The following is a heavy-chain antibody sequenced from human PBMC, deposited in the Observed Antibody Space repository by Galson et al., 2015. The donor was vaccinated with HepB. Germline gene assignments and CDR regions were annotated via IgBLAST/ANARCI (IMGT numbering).Heavy chain of an antibody. CDR1: GFTLNSYA. V-gene: IGHV3-23*01. CDR2: ISGTGANT. CDR3: ARDGYNRVPFDY. J-gene: IGHJ4*02. Sequence: SLRLSCAASGFTLNSYAMSWVRQAPGKGLGWVSEISGTGANTYYADSVRGRFTVSRDNSRNTLYLQMNSLRTEDTARYYCARDGYNRVPFDYWGQGTLVAVSS. D-gene: IGHD5-12*01.